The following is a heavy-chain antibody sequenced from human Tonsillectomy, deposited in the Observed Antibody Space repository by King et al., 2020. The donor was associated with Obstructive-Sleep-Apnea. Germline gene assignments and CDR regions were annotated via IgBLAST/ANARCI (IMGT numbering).Heavy chain of an antibody. CDR1: GYTFTSYS. CDR2: ISVYNGNR. Sequence: QLVLSGAEVKKPGASVKVSCKASGYTFTSYSINWVRQAPGQGLEWLGWISVYNGNRNYAQKLQGRDTMTTDTSTSTAYMELRSLTSDDTAVYYCAREVCSTSCYDYDYGMDVWGKGTTVTVSS. J-gene: IGHJ6*04. V-gene: IGHV1-18*04. CDR3: AREVCSTSCYDYDYGMDV. D-gene: IGHD2-2*01.